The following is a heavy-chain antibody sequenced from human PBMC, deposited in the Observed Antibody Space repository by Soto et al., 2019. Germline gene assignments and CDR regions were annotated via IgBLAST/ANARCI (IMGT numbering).Heavy chain of an antibody. Sequence: GGSLRLSCAASGFTFSSYDMHWFRQATGKGLEWVSAIGTAGDTYYPGSVKGRFTISRENAKNSLYLQMNSLRAEDTAVYYCARDAYSYGPNALYYYYYYGMDVWGQGTTVTVSS. J-gene: IGHJ6*02. V-gene: IGHV3-13*01. CDR3: ARDAYSYGPNALYYYYYYGMDV. D-gene: IGHD5-18*01. CDR2: IGTAGDT. CDR1: GFTFSSYD.